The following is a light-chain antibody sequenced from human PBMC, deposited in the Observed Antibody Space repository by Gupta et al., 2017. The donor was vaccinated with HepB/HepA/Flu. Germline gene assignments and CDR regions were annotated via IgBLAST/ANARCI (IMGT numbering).Light chain of an antibody. J-gene: IGKJ1*01. CDR1: QSISSY. Sequence: IQMIQSPFSLSLSAGDRVTITCRASQSISSYLNWYQQKPGKAPKLLIYAASNLQSGVPSRFSGSGSGTDFTLTISRLQPEDFATYYCQQNYNTPRTFGQGTEVDIK. CDR3: QQNYNTPRT. CDR2: AAS. V-gene: IGKV1-39*01.